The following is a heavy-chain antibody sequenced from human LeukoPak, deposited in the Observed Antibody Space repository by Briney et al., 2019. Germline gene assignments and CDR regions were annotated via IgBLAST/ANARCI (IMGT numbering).Heavy chain of an antibody. CDR2: INHSGST. Sequence: SETLSLTCAVYGGSFSGYYWSWIRQPPGKGLEWIGEINHSGSTNYNPSLKSRVTISVDTSKNQFSLKLSSVTAADTAVYYCARALSAPAWDSDYWGQGTLVTVSS. D-gene: IGHD5/OR15-5a*01. CDR3: ARALSAPAWDSDY. CDR1: GGSFSGYY. V-gene: IGHV4-34*01. J-gene: IGHJ4*02.